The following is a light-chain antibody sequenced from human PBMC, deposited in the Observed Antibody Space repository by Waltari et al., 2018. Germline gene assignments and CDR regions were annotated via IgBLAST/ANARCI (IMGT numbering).Light chain of an antibody. V-gene: IGLV2-23*02. J-gene: IGLJ3*02. CDR3: CSYAGRNIWV. Sequence: QSALTQPASVSGSPGQSITISCTGTSSDVGFYNLVSWYQQHPDKAPKLMGYEVIERPSGVSTRFSGSKSGNTASLTISGLQAEDEADYYCCSYAGRNIWVFGGGTKVTVL. CDR1: SSDVGFYNL. CDR2: EVI.